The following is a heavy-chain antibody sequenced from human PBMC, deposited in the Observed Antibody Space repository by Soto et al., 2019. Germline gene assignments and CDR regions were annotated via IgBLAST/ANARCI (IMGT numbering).Heavy chain of an antibody. V-gene: IGHV3-7*04. CDR2: INQDRSEK. CDR3: VRGGAARPDY. Sequence: PGGSLRLSCAASGFTFSSYWMSWVRQAPGKGLEWVANINQDRSEKYYVDSVKGRFTISRDNARNSLYLQMDSLRVEDTAVYYCVRGGAARPDYWGQGTLVTVSS. J-gene: IGHJ4*02. CDR1: GFTFSSYW.